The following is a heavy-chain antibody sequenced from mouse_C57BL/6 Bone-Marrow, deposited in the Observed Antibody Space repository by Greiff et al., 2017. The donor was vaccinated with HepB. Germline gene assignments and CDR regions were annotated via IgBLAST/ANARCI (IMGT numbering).Heavy chain of an antibody. V-gene: IGHV1-76*01. D-gene: IGHD1-1*01. CDR1: GYTFTDYY. Sequence: VQVVESGAELVRPGASVKLSCKASGYTFTDYYINWVKQRPGQGLEWIARIYPGSGNTYYNEKFKGKATLTAEKSSSTAYMQLSSLTSEDSAVYFCAREGAVVARYFDVWGTGTTVTVSS. CDR2: IYPGSGNT. CDR3: AREGAVVARYFDV. J-gene: IGHJ1*03.